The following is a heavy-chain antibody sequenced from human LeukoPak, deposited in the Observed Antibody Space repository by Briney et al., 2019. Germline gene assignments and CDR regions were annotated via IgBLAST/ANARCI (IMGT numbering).Heavy chain of an antibody. V-gene: IGHV3-72*01. Sequence: GGSLRLSCAASGFTLSDYYMDWVRQAPGKGLEWVGRTRSKADSYTTEYAASVKGRFTISRDDSKNSLYLQMNNLKTEDTAVYYCASGHYFDYWGQGTLVTVSS. D-gene: IGHD3-3*01. CDR2: TRSKADSYTT. J-gene: IGHJ4*02. CDR3: ASGHYFDY. CDR1: GFTLSDYY.